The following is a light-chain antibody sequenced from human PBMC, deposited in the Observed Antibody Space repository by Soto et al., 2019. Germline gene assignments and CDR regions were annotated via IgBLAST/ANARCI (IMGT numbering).Light chain of an antibody. CDR2: DAS. V-gene: IGKV3-11*01. CDR3: QHRKIWPLT. CDR1: QSLSSY. J-gene: IGKJ4*01. Sequence: EIVLTQSPATLSLSPGESATLSCRASQSLSSYLAWYQQKPGQAPRLLIYDASNRATGIPARFSGSGSGTDYTLTISSLEPEDFGVYYCQHRKIWPLTFGGGTKVEIK.